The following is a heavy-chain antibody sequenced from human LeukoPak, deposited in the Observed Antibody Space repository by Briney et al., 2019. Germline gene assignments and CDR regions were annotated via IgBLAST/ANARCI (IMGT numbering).Heavy chain of an antibody. Sequence: PSETLSLTCTVSGGSISSYYWSWIRQPPGKGLEWIGYIYYSGSTNYNPSLKSRVTISVDTSKNQFSQKLSSVTAADTAVHYCAVGAPLLDYWGQGTLVTVSS. CDR3: AVGAPLLDY. J-gene: IGHJ4*02. CDR2: IYYSGST. D-gene: IGHD1-26*01. V-gene: IGHV4-59*01. CDR1: GGSISSYY.